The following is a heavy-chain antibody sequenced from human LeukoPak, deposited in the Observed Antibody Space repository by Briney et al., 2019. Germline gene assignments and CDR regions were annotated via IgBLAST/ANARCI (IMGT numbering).Heavy chain of an antibody. V-gene: IGHV1-46*01. Sequence: ASVKVSCKASGYTFTSYYMHWVRPAPGQGLEWMGIINPSGGSTSYAQKFQGRVTMTRDTSTSTVYMELSSLRSEDTAVHYCARDLCAGRWLAYFDYWGQGTLVTVSS. D-gene: IGHD6-19*01. J-gene: IGHJ4*02. CDR2: INPSGGST. CDR3: ARDLCAGRWLAYFDY. CDR1: GYTFTSYY.